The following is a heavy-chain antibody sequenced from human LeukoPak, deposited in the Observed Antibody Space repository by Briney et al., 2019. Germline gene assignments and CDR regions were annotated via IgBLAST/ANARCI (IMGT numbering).Heavy chain of an antibody. V-gene: IGHV4-61*10. CDR2: IYYSGST. J-gene: IGHJ5*02. Sequence: SETLSLTCTVSGGSISSGSYYWSWIRQPAGKGLEWIGYIYYSGSTNYNPSLKSRVTISVDTSKNQFSLKLSSVTAADTAVYYCARTGHETAFDPWGQGTLVTVSS. CDR3: ARTGHETAFDP. CDR1: GGSISSGSYY. D-gene: IGHD1-14*01.